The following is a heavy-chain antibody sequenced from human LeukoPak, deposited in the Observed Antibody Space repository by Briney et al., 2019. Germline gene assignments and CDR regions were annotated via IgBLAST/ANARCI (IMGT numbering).Heavy chain of an antibody. J-gene: IGHJ4*02. Sequence: PGGSLRLSCTASGFTFGDYAMSWVRQAPGKGLVWVSRINSDGRSTNYADSVKGRFSISRDNAENTLYLQMNSLRAEDTAVYYCAKDPGYSSSWYANFDYWGQGTLVTVSS. CDR3: AKDPGYSSSWYANFDY. CDR1: GFTFGDYA. V-gene: IGHV3-74*01. CDR2: INSDGRST. D-gene: IGHD6-13*01.